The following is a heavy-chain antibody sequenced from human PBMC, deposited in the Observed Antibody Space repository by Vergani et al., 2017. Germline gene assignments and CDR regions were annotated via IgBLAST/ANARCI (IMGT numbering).Heavy chain of an antibody. CDR3: ARDSATYYYDSSGYYAKV. Sequence: QVQLVQSGAEVKKPGASVKVSCKASGYTFTSYGISWVRQAPGQGLEWMGWISAYNGNTNYAQKLQGRVTMTTDTSTSTAYMELRSLRSDDTAVYYCARDSATYYYDSSGYYAKVWGQGTLVTVSS. D-gene: IGHD3-22*01. CDR1: GYTFTSYG. CDR2: ISAYNGNT. J-gene: IGHJ4*02. V-gene: IGHV1-18*01.